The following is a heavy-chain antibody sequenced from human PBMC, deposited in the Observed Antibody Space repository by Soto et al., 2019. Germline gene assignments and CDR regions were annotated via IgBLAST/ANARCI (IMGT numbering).Heavy chain of an antibody. CDR2: ISGYNGNT. V-gene: IGHV1-18*04. CDR1: GYTFTSYV. CDR3: GRGKYSREFDY. Sequence: QVQLVQSGAEVKKPGASVKVSCKASGYTFTSYVINWVRQAPGQGLEWMGWISGYNGNTNSAQKLQGRVTMTTDTSTSTAYMEVRSLRSDDTAVYYCGRGKYSREFDYWGQGTLVTVSS. D-gene: IGHD6-13*01. J-gene: IGHJ4*02.